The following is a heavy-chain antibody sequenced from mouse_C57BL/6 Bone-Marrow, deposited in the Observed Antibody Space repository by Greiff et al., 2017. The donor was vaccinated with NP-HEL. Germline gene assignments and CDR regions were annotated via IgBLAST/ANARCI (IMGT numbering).Heavy chain of an antibody. V-gene: IGHV1-55*01. J-gene: IGHJ4*01. Sequence: QVQLKQPGAELVKPGASVKMSCKASGYTFTSYWITWVKQRPGQGLEWIGDIYPGSGSTNYNEKFKSKATLTVDTSSSTAYMQLSSLTSEDSAVDYCARAYYSNYDAMDYWGQGTSVTVSS. CDR1: GYTFTSYW. CDR2: IYPGSGST. D-gene: IGHD2-5*01. CDR3: ARAYYSNYDAMDY.